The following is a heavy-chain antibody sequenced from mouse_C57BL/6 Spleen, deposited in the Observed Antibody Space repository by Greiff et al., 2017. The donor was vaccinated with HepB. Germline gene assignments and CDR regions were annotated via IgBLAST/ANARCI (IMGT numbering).Heavy chain of an antibody. J-gene: IGHJ2*01. CDR2: IDPSDSYT. CDR3: ARLGTTEYFDY. D-gene: IGHD1-1*01. Sequence: QVQLKQPGAELVKPGASVKLSCKASGYTFTSYRMQWVKQRPGQGLEWIGEIDPSDSYTNYNQKFKGKATLTVDTSSSTAYMQLSSLTSEDSAVYYCARLGTTEYFDYWGQGTTLTVSS. CDR1: GYTFTSYR. V-gene: IGHV1-50*01.